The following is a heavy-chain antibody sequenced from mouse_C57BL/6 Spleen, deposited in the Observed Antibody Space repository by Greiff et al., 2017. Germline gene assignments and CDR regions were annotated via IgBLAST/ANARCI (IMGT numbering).Heavy chain of an antibody. CDR2: IHPNSGST. J-gene: IGHJ2*01. V-gene: IGHV1-64*01. D-gene: IGHD2-3*01. CDR3: ARWLLRWYYFDY. Sequence: QVQLQQPGAELVKPGASVKLSCKASGYTFTSYWMHWVKQRPGQGLEWIGMIHPNSGSTNYNEKFKSKATLTVDKSSSTAYMQLSSLTSEDSAVYYWARWLLRWYYFDYWGQGTTLTVSS. CDR1: GYTFTSYW.